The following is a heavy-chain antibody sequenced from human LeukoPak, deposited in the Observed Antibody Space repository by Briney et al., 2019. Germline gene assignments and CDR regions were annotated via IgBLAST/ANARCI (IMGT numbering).Heavy chain of an antibody. Sequence: PSETLSLTCAVYGGSFSGYYWSWIRQPPGKGLEWIGEINHSGSTNYNPSLKSRVAISVDTSKNQFSLKLSSVAAADTAVYYCAGVMGNTAMGLNFDPWGQGTLVTVSS. CDR1: GGSFSGYY. V-gene: IGHV4-34*01. CDR3: AGVMGNTAMGLNFDP. J-gene: IGHJ5*02. D-gene: IGHD5-18*01. CDR2: INHSGST.